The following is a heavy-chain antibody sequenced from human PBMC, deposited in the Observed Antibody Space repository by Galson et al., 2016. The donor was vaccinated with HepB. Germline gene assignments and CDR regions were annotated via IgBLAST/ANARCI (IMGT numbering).Heavy chain of an antibody. CDR2: IYTSGST. Sequence: TLSLTCSVSGASISTDLYYWSWIRQPAGKGLEWIGRIYTSGSTDYNPSLKSRLTISVDRSKNQFSLNLSSATAADPAVYYCARDGLLAGCSLSFDTWGQGTMVTGS. J-gene: IGHJ3*02. CDR1: GASISTDLYY. D-gene: IGHD2-21*02. CDR3: ARDGLLAGCSLSFDT. V-gene: IGHV4-61*02.